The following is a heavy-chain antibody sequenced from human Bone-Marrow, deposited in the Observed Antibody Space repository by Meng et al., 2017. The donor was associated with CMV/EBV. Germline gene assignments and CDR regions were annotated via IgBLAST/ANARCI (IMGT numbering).Heavy chain of an antibody. Sequence: LRLSCAISGDSVSSNSAAWNWIRQAPSRGLEWLGRTYYRSKWYNDYAVSVKSRITINPDTSKNQFSLQLNSVTPEDTAVYYRASGTTDFDYWGQGTLVTVSS. CDR1: GDSVSSNSAA. CDR2: TYYRSKWYN. J-gene: IGHJ4*02. V-gene: IGHV6-1*01. CDR3: ASGTTDFDY. D-gene: IGHD1-7*01.